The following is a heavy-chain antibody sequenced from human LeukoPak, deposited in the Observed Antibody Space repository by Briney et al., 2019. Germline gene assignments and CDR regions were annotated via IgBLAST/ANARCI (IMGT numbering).Heavy chain of an antibody. Sequence: SETLSLTCAVYGGSFSGYYWSWIRQPPGKGLEWIGEINHSGSTNYNPSLKSRVTISVDTSKNQFSLKLSSVTAADTAVYYCNYYGSGSYSTPFDYWGQGTLVTVSS. CDR2: INHSGST. J-gene: IGHJ4*02. D-gene: IGHD3-10*01. CDR3: NYYGSGSYSTPFDY. CDR1: GGSFSGYY. V-gene: IGHV4-34*01.